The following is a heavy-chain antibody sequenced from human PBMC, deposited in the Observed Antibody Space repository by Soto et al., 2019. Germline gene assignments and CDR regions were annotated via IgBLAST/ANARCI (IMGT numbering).Heavy chain of an antibody. Sequence: QVQLVESGGGVVQPGRSLRLSCAASGFTFSSYGMHWVRQAPGKGLEWVAVISYDGSNKYYADSVKGRFTISRDNSKNTLYLQMNGLRAEDTAVYYCASKADRGVSYYFDYWGQGTLVTVSS. CDR3: ASKADRGVSYYFDY. J-gene: IGHJ4*02. V-gene: IGHV3-30*03. CDR2: ISYDGSNK. CDR1: GFTFSSYG.